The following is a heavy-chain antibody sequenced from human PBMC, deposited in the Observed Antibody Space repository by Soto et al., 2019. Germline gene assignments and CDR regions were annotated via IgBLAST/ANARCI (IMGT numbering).Heavy chain of an antibody. CDR3: ARGVPPPHDFWSGYYITYFAY. CDR1: GGSISSYY. CDR2: IYYSGST. Sequence: PSETLSLTCTVSGGSISSYYWSWIRQPPGKGLEWIGYIYYSGSTNYNPSLKSRVTISVDTSKNQFSLKLSSVTAADTAVYYCARGVPPPHDFWSGYYITYFAYWGQGTLVTVSS. V-gene: IGHV4-59*01. D-gene: IGHD3-3*01. J-gene: IGHJ4*02.